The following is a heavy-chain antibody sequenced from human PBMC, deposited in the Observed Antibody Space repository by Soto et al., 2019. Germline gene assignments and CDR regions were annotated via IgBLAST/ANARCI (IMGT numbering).Heavy chain of an antibody. CDR3: ARHPYSFQEPFDT. V-gene: IGHV4-39*01. CDR1: GGSMSSSAYF. CDR2: VNYNGNT. J-gene: IGHJ4*02. D-gene: IGHD2-21*01. Sequence: QLQLQESGPRLVKPSDTLSLTCAVSGGSMSSSAYFWAWVRQPPGKPLEWIGSVNYNGNTYYNPSLRSRLTTSMDTFKNRFSLRLPSVTAAEAAVFYSARHPYSFQEPFDTWGQGALVAVSS.